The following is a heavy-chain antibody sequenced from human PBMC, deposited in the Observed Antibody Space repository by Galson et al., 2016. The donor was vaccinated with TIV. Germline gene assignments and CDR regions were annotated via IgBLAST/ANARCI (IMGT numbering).Heavy chain of an antibody. D-gene: IGHD5-12*01. CDR2: INQDGSEK. V-gene: IGHV3-7*01. J-gene: IGHJ4*02. Sequence: SLRLSCAASGFTSSRFWMTWVRQTSLRGLEWVANINQDGSEKHYMDSVKGRFTISRDNAKNSLYLQMNSLRVEDTAVYFCARALGYAEDIWGQGTLVTVSS. CDR1: GFTSSRFW. CDR3: ARALGYAEDI.